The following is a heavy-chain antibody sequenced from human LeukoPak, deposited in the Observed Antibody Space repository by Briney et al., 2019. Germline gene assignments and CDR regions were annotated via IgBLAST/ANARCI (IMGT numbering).Heavy chain of an antibody. J-gene: IGHJ4*02. CDR2: INQDGSAM. CDR3: ARWEIRETAHQLDY. V-gene: IGHV3-7*01. CDR1: GFTLSGHW. Sequence: GGSLRLSCAASGFTLSGHWMSWVRQAPGKGLEWVANINQDGSAMYYVDSVKGRFTISRDNAKNSVYLQMNSLRAEDTAVYYCARWEIRETAHQLDYWGQGALVTVSS. D-gene: IGHD1-1*01.